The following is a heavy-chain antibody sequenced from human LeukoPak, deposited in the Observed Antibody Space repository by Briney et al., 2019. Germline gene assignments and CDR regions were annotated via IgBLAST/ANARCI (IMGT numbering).Heavy chain of an antibody. Sequence: GGSLRLSCAASGFTFSSYAMTWVRQAPGKGLEWVSFISGSGGSINSADSVKGRFTISRDNSKNTLYLQMNSLRAEDTAVYYCAKDLVSGTYYVLDYWGQGTLVTVSS. CDR2: ISGSGGSI. V-gene: IGHV3-23*01. CDR1: GFTFSSYA. D-gene: IGHD1-26*01. CDR3: AKDLVSGTYYVLDY. J-gene: IGHJ4*02.